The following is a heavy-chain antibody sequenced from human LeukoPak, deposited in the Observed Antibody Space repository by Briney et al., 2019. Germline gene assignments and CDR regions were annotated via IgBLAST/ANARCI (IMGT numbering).Heavy chain of an antibody. CDR1: GGSISSTNFY. D-gene: IGHD3-22*01. CDR2: VHSNGNS. Sequence: SETLSLTCTVSGGSISSTNFYWGWIRQPPGKGLEWIGSVHSNGNSYYNPSLKSRVTISVDTSKNQFSLNLRSVTAADTAVYYCARGQRRGYYDSSGYLYWGQGTLVTVSS. J-gene: IGHJ4*02. V-gene: IGHV4-39*01. CDR3: ARGQRRGYYDSSGYLY.